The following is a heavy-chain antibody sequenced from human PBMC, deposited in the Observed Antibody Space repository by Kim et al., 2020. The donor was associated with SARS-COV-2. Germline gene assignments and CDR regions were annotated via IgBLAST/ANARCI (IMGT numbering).Heavy chain of an antibody. CDR3: AREPRVEPGVVVPAAIRNHYYYYYMDV. CDR1: GFTFSDYY. D-gene: IGHD2-2*02. J-gene: IGHJ6*03. V-gene: IGHV3-11*01. Sequence: GGSLRLSCAASGFTFSDYYMSWIRQAPGKGLEWVSYISSSGSTIYYADSVKGRFTISRDNAKNSLYLQMNSLRAEDTAVYYCAREPRVEPGVVVPAAIRNHYYYYYMDVWGKGTTVTVSS. CDR2: ISSSGSTI.